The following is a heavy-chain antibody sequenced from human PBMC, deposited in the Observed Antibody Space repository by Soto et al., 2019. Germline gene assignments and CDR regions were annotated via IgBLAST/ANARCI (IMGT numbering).Heavy chain of an antibody. D-gene: IGHD2-15*01. J-gene: IGHJ6*02. CDR2: IIPIFGTA. CDR3: ARVHRKVSSGGYYYGMDV. V-gene: IGHV1-69*13. CDR1: GGTFSSYA. Sequence: SVKVSCKASGGTFSSYASSWVRQAPGQGLEWMGGIIPIFGTANYAQKFQGRVTITADESTSTAYMELSSLRSEDTAVYYCARVHRKVSSGGYYYGMDVWGHGTTVTCSS.